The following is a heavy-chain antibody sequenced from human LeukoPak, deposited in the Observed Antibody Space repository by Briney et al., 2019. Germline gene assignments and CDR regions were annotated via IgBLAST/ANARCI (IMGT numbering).Heavy chain of an antibody. CDR1: GGTFSSYA. D-gene: IGHD4-17*01. CDR3: ARDVHEYGDYVGDY. CDR2: IIPIFGTA. J-gene: IGHJ4*02. V-gene: IGHV1-69*06. Sequence: GSSVKVSCKASGGTFSSYAISWVRQAPGQGLEWMGGIIPIFGTANYAQKFQGRVAITADKSTNTAYMEVSSLRSDDTAIYYCARDVHEYGDYVGDYWGQGTLVTVSS.